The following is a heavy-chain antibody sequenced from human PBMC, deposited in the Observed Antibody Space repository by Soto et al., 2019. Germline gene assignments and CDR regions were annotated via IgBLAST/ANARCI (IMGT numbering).Heavy chain of an antibody. J-gene: IGHJ4*02. D-gene: IGHD6-19*01. Sequence: QVQLVESGGGVVQPGRSLRLSCAASGFTFSSYAMHGVRQAPGKGLEWVAVISYDGSNKYYADSVKGRFTISRDNSKNTLYLQMNSLRAEDTAVYYCARALPSSGWYSNFDYWGQGTLVTVSS. CDR1: GFTFSSYA. V-gene: IGHV3-30-3*01. CDR3: ARALPSSGWYSNFDY. CDR2: ISYDGSNK.